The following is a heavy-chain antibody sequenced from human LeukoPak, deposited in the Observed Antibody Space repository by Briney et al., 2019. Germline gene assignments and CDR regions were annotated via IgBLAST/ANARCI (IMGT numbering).Heavy chain of an antibody. CDR2: INSDGSRT. Sequence: GGSLRLSCAASGFTFSSYWMHWVRQAPGKGLVWVSRINSDGSRTNYADSVKGRFTISRDNAKNTMYLQMNSLRAEDTAVYYCARLVVTAWYDAFDIWGQGTMVTVSS. CDR1: GFTFSSYW. CDR3: ARLVVTAWYDAFDI. D-gene: IGHD2-21*02. J-gene: IGHJ3*02. V-gene: IGHV3-74*01.